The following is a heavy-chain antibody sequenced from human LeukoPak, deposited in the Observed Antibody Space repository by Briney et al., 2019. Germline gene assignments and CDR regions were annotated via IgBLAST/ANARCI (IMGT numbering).Heavy chain of an antibody. V-gene: IGHV2-70*11. CDR2: IDCDDDK. J-gene: IGHJ4*02. CDR3: ARTDSSGYYSDY. D-gene: IGHD6-19*01. CDR1: GFSLSTSGMC. Sequence: SGPTLVNHTPTLTLTCTFSGFSLSTSGMCVSWIRQPPGKALEWLARIDCDDDKYYCTSLMTRLAISKDTSKNQVVLTMTNMDPVDTATYYCARTDSSGYYSDYWGQGTLVTVP.